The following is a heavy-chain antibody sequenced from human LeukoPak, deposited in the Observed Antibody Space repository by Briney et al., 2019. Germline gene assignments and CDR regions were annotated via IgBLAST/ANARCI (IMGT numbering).Heavy chain of an antibody. CDR3: AREAYYYDSSGPFDY. V-gene: IGHV4-31*03. D-gene: IGHD3-22*01. CDR2: IYYSGST. J-gene: IGHJ4*01. CDR1: GGSISSGGYY. Sequence: PSQTLSLTCTVSGGSISSGGYYWSWIRQHPGKGLEWIGYIYYSGSTYYNPSLKSRVTISVDTSKNQFSLKLSSVTAADTAVYYCAREAYYYDSSGPFDYWGQEPWSPSPQ.